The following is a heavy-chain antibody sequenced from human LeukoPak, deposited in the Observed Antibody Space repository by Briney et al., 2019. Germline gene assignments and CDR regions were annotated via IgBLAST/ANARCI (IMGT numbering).Heavy chain of an antibody. J-gene: IGHJ4*02. D-gene: IGHD4-11*01. Sequence: SETLSLTCAVYGGSFSGYYWSWIRQPPGKGLEWIGEINHSGGTNYNPSLKSRVTISVDTSKNQFSLKLSSVTAADTAVYYCARERATVTTEYFDYWGQGTLVTVSS. CDR1: GGSFSGYY. CDR2: INHSGGT. V-gene: IGHV4-34*01. CDR3: ARERATVTTEYFDY.